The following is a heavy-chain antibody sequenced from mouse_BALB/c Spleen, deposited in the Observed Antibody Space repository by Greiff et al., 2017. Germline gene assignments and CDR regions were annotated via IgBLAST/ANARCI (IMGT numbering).Heavy chain of an antibody. D-gene: IGHD2-4*01. CDR3: ARGRYYDYDEGFAY. V-gene: IGHV1-9*01. J-gene: IGHJ3*01. Sequence: VQLQQSGAELMKPGASVKISCKATGYTFSSYWIEWVKQRPGHGLEWIGEILPGSGSTNYNEKFKGKATFTADTSSNTAYMQLSSLTSEDSAVYYCARGRYYDYDEGFAYWGQGTLVTVSA. CDR2: ILPGSGST. CDR1: GYTFSSYW.